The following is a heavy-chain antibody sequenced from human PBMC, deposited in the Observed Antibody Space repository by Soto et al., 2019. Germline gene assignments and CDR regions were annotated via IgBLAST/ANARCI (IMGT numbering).Heavy chain of an antibody. CDR2: FYYDGRT. CDR3: ARQAGDDYSLTTHCFDY. J-gene: IGHJ4*02. Sequence: SETLSLTCIVSGASFSDANYYWVWIRQPPGEGLEWIGSFYYDGRTYYNASLKSRVTISVDTSKNQFSLKLSSVTAADTAVYYCARQAGDDYSLTTHCFDYWGQGTLVTVSS. D-gene: IGHD4-4*01. V-gene: IGHV4-39*01. CDR1: GASFSDANYY.